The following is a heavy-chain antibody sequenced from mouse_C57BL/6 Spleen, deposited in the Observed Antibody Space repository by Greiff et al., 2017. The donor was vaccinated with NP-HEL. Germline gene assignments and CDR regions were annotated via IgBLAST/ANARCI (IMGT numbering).Heavy chain of an antibody. J-gene: IGHJ2*01. Sequence: EVKLMESGPGLVKPSQSLSLTCSVTGYSITSGYYWNWIRQFPGNKLEWMGYISYDGSNNYNPSLKNRISITRDTSKNQFFLKLNSVTTEDTATYYCASNDYVGIGNWGQDNTHTVSS. CDR2: ISYDGSN. D-gene: IGHD2-4*01. V-gene: IGHV3-6*01. CDR1: GYSITSGYY. CDR3: ASNDYVGIGN.